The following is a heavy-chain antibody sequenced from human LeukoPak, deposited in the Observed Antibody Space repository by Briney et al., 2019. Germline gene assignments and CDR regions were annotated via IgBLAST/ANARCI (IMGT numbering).Heavy chain of an antibody. CDR1: GLTFSSYW. D-gene: IGHD2-2*01. CDR3: AGVPAAPDY. V-gene: IGHV3-7*04. Sequence: GGSLRLSCAASGLTFSSYWMSWVRQAPGKGLEWVANIKQDGSEKYYVDSVKGRFTISRDNAKNSLYLQMNSLRAEDTAVYYCAGVPAAPDYWGQGTLVTVSS. CDR2: IKQDGSEK. J-gene: IGHJ4*02.